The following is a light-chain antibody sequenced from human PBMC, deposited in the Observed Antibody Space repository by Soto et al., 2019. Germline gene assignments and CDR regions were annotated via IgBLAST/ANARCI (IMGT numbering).Light chain of an antibody. Sequence: AIQLTQSPSSLSASVGDRVTITCRASKGISSALAWYQQKPGKAPKLLIYDASSLESGVPSRFSGSGSGTDFTLTISSLQPEDFAPYYCQQFNSYPRLTFGGGTKVEIK. CDR1: KGISSA. CDR2: DAS. CDR3: QQFNSYPRLT. V-gene: IGKV1-13*02. J-gene: IGKJ4*01.